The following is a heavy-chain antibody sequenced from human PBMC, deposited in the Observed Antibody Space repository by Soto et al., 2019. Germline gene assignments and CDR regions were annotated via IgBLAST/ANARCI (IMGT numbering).Heavy chain of an antibody. CDR2: IIPIFGTA. Sequence: ASVKVSCKASGGTFSSYAISWVRQAPGQGLEWMGGIIPIFGTANYAQKFQGRVTITADESTSTAYMELSSLRSEDTAVYYCASPDEYSSSGAPRYGMDVWGQGTTVTVSS. CDR3: ASPDEYSSSGAPRYGMDV. D-gene: IGHD6-6*01. CDR1: GGTFSSYA. J-gene: IGHJ6*02. V-gene: IGHV1-69*13.